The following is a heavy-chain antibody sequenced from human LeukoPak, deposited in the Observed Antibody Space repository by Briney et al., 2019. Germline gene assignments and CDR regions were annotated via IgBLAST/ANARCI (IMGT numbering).Heavy chain of an antibody. CDR2: MNPNSGYT. D-gene: IGHD1-26*01. CDR1: GYTFTSYD. CDR3: ARGQGATIDWFDP. V-gene: IGHV1-8*01. Sequence: ASVKVSCTAAGYTFTSYDINWVRQATGQGLEWMGWMNPNSGYTGYAQKFQGRVTMTRNTSISTAYMELSSLISEDTAVYYCARGQGATIDWFDPWGQGTLVTVSS. J-gene: IGHJ5*02.